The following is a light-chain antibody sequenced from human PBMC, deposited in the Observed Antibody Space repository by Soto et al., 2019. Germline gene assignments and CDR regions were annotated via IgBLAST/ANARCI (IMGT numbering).Light chain of an antibody. CDR1: QSDSSRY. Sequence: EIELTQSPGTLSLSPGERATLSCRASQSDSSRYLAWYQQKPGQAPRLLIYGASNRATGIPDRFSGSGSGTDFILTISRMEPEDFAVYFCQQYGSSPQTFGQGTTVEIK. J-gene: IGKJ1*01. V-gene: IGKV3-20*01. CDR2: GAS. CDR3: QQYGSSPQT.